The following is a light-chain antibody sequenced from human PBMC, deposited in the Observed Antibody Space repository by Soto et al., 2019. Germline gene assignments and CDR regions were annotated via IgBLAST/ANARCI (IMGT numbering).Light chain of an antibody. CDR1: SSNVGGYNY. CDR2: DVS. Sequence: QSALTQPASVSGSPGQSITISCTGTSSNVGGYNYVSWYQQHPGKAPKLMIYDVSNRPSGVSNRFSGANSGNTAALTISGLQAEDEADYYCSSYTSSSTPGVVFGGGTKLTVL. J-gene: IGLJ2*01. CDR3: SSYTSSSTPGVV. V-gene: IGLV2-14*01.